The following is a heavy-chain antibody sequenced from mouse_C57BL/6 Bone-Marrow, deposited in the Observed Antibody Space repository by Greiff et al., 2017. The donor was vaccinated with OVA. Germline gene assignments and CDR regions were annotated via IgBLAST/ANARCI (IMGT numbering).Heavy chain of an antibody. V-gene: IGHV3-6*01. Sequence: EVKLMESGPGLVKPSQSLSLTCSVTGYSITSGYYWNWIRQFPGNKLEWMGYISYDGSNNYNPSLKNRISITRDTSKNQFFLKLNSVTTEDTATYYCARDVDYYGSSIFDYWGQGTTLTVSS. D-gene: IGHD1-1*01. CDR3: ARDVDYYGSSIFDY. J-gene: IGHJ2*01. CDR1: GYSITSGYY. CDR2: ISYDGSN.